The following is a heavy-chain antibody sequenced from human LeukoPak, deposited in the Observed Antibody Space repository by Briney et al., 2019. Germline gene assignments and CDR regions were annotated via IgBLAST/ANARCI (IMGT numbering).Heavy chain of an antibody. J-gene: IGHJ4*02. V-gene: IGHV1-2*02. D-gene: IGHD3-22*01. CDR3: ARETYYYGSRGYYPYYFDY. CDR2: INPNSGGT. Sequence: ASVKVSCKTSGYTFTDYYMHWVRQAPGQGLEWMGWINPNSGGTNYAQKFQGGVTMTRDTSISTAYMELSRLRSDDTAVYYCARETYYYGSRGYYPYYFDYWGQGTLVTVSS. CDR1: GYTFTDYY.